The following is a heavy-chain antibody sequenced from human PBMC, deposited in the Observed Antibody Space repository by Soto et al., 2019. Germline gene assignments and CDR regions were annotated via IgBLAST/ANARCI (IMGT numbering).Heavy chain of an antibody. V-gene: IGHV4-39*01. CDR2: IFYSGTT. Sequence: SETLSLTCTVSGGSIRSSSYYWAWIRQPPGKGLEWIGSIFYSGTTYYNPSLKSRVTISIDTSKSQFSLKLSSVSAADTAVYYCARRLHAGIVVAGHLGYWCQGTLVTVSS. CDR1: GGSIRSSSYY. D-gene: IGHD6-19*01. J-gene: IGHJ4*02. CDR3: ARRLHAGIVVAGHLGY.